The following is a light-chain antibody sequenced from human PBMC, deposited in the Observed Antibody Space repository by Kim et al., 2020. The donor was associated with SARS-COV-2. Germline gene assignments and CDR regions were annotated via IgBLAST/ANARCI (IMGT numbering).Light chain of an antibody. Sequence: SASVGDRVTITCRASQSISRSLAWYQQKPGKAPKLLIHSASNLESGVPSRFSGSGSGTEFTLTISSLQPDDFASYYCQQYQRYSTFGQGTKVDIK. CDR2: SAS. J-gene: IGKJ1*01. CDR1: QSISRS. CDR3: QQYQRYST. V-gene: IGKV1-5*01.